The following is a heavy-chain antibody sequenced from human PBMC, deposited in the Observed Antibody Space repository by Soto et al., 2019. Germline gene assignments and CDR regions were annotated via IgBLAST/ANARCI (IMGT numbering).Heavy chain of an antibody. CDR3: ARRGTPWNWFDP. V-gene: IGHV4-59*03. CDR1: GVSISSDY. CDR2: LHYSGDT. J-gene: IGHJ5*02. Sequence: ETLSLTCTVSGVSISSDYWAWIRQPPGEGLEWIAYLHYSGDTNYNPSLRSRVTISVDTSKNQFSLRLTSMTTADTAFYYCARRGTPWNWFDPWGQGTLVTVSS. D-gene: IGHD3-16*01.